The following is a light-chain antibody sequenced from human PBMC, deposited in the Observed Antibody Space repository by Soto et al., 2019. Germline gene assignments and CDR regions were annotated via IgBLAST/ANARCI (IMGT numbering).Light chain of an antibody. CDR2: GAS. J-gene: IGKJ2*01. V-gene: IGKV3-20*01. CDR3: QQYGSSVYT. CDR1: QTVYNNY. Sequence: EIVLTQSPGTLSLSPGEGASLSCKASQTVYNNYVAWYQHKPGRSPRLLIYGASSRAAAIPGRFSGSGSGTHFTLTISRLEPEDFAIYYCQQYGSSVYTFGQGTTVE.